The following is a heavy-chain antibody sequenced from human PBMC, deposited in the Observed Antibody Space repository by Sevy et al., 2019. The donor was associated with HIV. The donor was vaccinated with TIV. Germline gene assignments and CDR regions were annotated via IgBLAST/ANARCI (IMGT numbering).Heavy chain of an antibody. CDR2: ISYDGSNK. J-gene: IGHJ4*02. Sequence: GGSLRLSCAASGFTFSSYGMHWVRQAPGKGLEWVAVISYDGSNKFYADSVKGRFTISRDNSKNTLYLQMNSLRAEDTAVYYCAKGLGVAVAGFDYWGQGTLVTVSS. D-gene: IGHD6-19*01. CDR3: AKGLGVAVAGFDY. CDR1: GFTFSSYG. V-gene: IGHV3-30*18.